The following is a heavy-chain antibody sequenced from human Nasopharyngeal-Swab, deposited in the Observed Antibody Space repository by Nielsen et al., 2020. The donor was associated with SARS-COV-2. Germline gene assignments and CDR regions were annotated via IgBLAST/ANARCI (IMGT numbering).Heavy chain of an antibody. V-gene: IGHV3-21*01. D-gene: IGHD6-13*01. CDR3: ARDLYSTSRGSFGY. CDR1: GFTFSSYS. Sequence: GSLKISCAASGFTFSSYSMNWVRQAPGKGLEWVSSISSSSSYIYYADSVKGRFTISRDNAKNSLYLQMNSLRAEDTAVYNCARDLYSTSRGSFGYWGQGTLVTVSS. J-gene: IGHJ4*02. CDR2: ISSSSSYI.